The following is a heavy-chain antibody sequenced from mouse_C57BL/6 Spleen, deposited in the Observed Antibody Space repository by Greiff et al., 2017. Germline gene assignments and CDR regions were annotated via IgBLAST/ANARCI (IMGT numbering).Heavy chain of an antibody. J-gene: IGHJ2*01. D-gene: IGHD2-2*01. CDR2: IHPNSGST. V-gene: IGHV1-64*01. Sequence: VQLQQPGAELVKPGASVKLSCKASGYTFTSYWMHWVKQRPGQGLEWIGMIHPNSGSTNYNEKFKSKATLTVDKSSSTAYMQLSSLTSEESAVYYCARRGHVDYGYDGYYFDYWGQGTTLTVSS. CDR1: GYTFTSYW. CDR3: ARRGHVDYGYDGYYFDY.